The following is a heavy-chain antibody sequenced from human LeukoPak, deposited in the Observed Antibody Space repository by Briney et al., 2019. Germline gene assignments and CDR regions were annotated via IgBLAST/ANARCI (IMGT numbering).Heavy chain of an antibody. CDR3: ARWVGVAAAY. Sequence: GESLKISCKGSGYSFTSYWIGWVRQMPGKGLEWMGVIYPGDSDTRYNPSFQGQVTISADKPNSTAYLQWSSVKASDTAMYYCARWVGVAAAYWGQGTLVTVSS. CDR1: GYSFTSYW. CDR2: IYPGDSDT. D-gene: IGHD6-13*01. J-gene: IGHJ4*02. V-gene: IGHV5-51*04.